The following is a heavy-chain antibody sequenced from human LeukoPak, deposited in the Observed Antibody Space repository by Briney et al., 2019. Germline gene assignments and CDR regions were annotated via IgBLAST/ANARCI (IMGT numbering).Heavy chain of an antibody. CDR2: INTSGGST. V-gene: IGHV3-23*01. CDR1: GFTFSSYA. CDR3: ARWLKYDAFDI. Sequence: PGGSLRLSCAASGFTFSSYAISWVRQAPGKGLEWVSGINTSGGSTYYADSVKGRFTISRDNSKNTLYLQMNSLRAEDTAVYYCARWLKYDAFDIWGRGTMVTVTS. J-gene: IGHJ3*02. D-gene: IGHD5-12*01.